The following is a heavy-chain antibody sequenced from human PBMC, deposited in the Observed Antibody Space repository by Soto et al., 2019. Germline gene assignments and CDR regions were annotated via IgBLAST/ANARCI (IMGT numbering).Heavy chain of an antibody. Sequence: SETLSLTCAVYGGSFSGYYWSWIRQPPGKGLEWIGEINHSGSTNYNPSLKSRVTISVDTSKNQFSLKLSSVTAADTAVYYCATQTIQLWTKANNWFDPWGQGTLVTVSS. J-gene: IGHJ5*02. V-gene: IGHV4-34*01. CDR2: INHSGST. CDR3: ATQTIQLWTKANNWFDP. CDR1: GGSFSGYY. D-gene: IGHD5-18*01.